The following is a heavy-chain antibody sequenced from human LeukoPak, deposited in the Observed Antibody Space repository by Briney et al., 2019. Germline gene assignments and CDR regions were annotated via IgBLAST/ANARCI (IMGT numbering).Heavy chain of an antibody. CDR3: ARSRLTSRQNISPFDY. D-gene: IGHD2-21*01. J-gene: IGHJ4*02. Sequence: WASVKVSCKASGYTFTSYGISWVRQAPGQGLEWMGWISAYNGNTNYAQKLQGRVTMTTDTSTSTAYMELRSLRSDDTAVYYCARSRLTSRQNISPFDYWGQGTLVTVSS. CDR1: GYTFTSYG. CDR2: ISAYNGNT. V-gene: IGHV1-18*01.